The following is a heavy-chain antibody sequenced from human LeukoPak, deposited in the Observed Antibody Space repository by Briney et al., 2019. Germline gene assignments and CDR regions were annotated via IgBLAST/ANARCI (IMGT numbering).Heavy chain of an antibody. J-gene: IGHJ4*02. V-gene: IGHV3-7*05. CDR3: ARGVLAPREDGLGELLCNY. CDR2: IKHDGNDK. Sequence: GGPLTLPCLASGFPFSTYWMSWLRQAPGKALHSLPTIKHDGNDKYYVDSGKGRFTISRDNAKNSLYLQMNSLTAEDTAVYYCARGVLAPREDGLGELLCNYWGQGTLVTVSS. D-gene: IGHD3-10*01. CDR1: GFPFSTYW.